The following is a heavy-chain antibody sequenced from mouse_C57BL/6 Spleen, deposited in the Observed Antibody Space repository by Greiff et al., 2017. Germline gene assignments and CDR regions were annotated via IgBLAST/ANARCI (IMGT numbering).Heavy chain of an antibody. D-gene: IGHD2-3*01. J-gene: IGHJ4*01. CDR2: ISSGSSTI. V-gene: IGHV5-17*01. CDR3: ANDDGDGYYDMEY. CDR1: GFTFSDYG. Sequence: EVQLVESGGGLVKPGGSLKLSCAASGFTFSDYGMHWVRQAPEKGLEWVAYISSGSSTIYYADTVKGRFTISRDNAKNTLFLQRISLRSEDAAMYYGANDDGDGYYDMEYWGEGDSVTVSS.